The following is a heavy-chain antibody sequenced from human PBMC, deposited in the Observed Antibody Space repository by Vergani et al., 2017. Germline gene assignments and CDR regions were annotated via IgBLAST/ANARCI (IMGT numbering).Heavy chain of an antibody. CDR3: ASLSGSYSGGLFDP. Sequence: QVQLQESGPGLVKPSETLSLTCTVSGGSISSYYWSWIRQPPGKGLEWIGYIYYSGSTNYNPSLKSRVTISVDTSKNQFSLKLSSVTAADTAVYYCASLSGSYSGGLFDPWSQGTLVTVSS. V-gene: IGHV4-59*01. J-gene: IGHJ5*02. D-gene: IGHD1-26*01. CDR1: GGSISSYY. CDR2: IYYSGST.